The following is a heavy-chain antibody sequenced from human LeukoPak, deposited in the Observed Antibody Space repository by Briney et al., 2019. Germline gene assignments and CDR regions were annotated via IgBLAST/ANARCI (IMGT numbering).Heavy chain of an antibody. CDR1: GYTFTSYD. D-gene: IGHD3-9*01. CDR3: ARSGILTGYYSDWFDP. CDR2: MNPNSGNT. Sequence: ASVKVSCKASGYTFTSYDINWVRQATGQGLEWMGWMNPNSGNTGYAQRFQGRVTMTRNTPISTAYMELSSLRSEDTAVYYCARSGILTGYYSDWFDPWGQGTLVTVSS. V-gene: IGHV1-8*01. J-gene: IGHJ5*02.